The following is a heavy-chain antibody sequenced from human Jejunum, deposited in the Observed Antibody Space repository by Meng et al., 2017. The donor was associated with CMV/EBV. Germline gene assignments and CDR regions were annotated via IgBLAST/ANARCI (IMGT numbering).Heavy chain of an antibody. D-gene: IGHD3-22*01. V-gene: IGHV3-23*03. Sequence: FTFSPYAMTWVPQAPGKGLEWVSLIYSGGSTTYYADSVKGRFTISRDDSKNTLYLQMNSLRAEDTAIYYCAKDLFYDGSGYYLGNWGQGARVTVSS. CDR1: FTFSPYA. CDR2: IYSGGSTT. CDR3: AKDLFYDGSGYYLGN. J-gene: IGHJ4*02.